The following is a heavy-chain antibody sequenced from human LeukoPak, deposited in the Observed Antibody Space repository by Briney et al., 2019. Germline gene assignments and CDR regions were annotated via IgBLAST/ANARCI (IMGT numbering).Heavy chain of an antibody. J-gene: IGHJ6*03. V-gene: IGHV3-74*03. Sequence: PGGSLRLSCAASGFTFSSYWMHWVRQAPGKGLVWVSHINNDGSTTKYTDSVKGRFTISRDNAKNTLFLQMNSLKTEDTAVYYCAREEWELLRYYYYYMDVWGKGTTVTVSS. CDR3: AREEWELLRYYYYYMDV. D-gene: IGHD1-26*01. CDR2: INNDGSTT. CDR1: GFTFSSYW.